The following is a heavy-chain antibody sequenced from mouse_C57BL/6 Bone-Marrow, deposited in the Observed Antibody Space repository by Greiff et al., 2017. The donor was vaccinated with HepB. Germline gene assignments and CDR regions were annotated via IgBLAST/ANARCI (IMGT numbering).Heavy chain of an antibody. Sequence: QVQLQQPGAELVKPGASVKLSCKASGYTFTSYWMQWVKQRPGQGLEWIGEIDPSDSYTNYNQKFKGKATLTVDTSSSRAYMQLSSLTSEDSAVYYCAVWLRRTPHYYAMDYWGQGTSVTVSS. CDR2: IDPSDSYT. CDR1: GYTFTSYW. D-gene: IGHD2-2*01. CDR3: AVWLRRTPHYYAMDY. J-gene: IGHJ4*01. V-gene: IGHV1-50*01.